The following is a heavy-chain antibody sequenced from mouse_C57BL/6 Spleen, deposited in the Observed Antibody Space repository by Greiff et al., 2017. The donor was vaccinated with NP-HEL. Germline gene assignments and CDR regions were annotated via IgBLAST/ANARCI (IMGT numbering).Heavy chain of an antibody. D-gene: IGHD2-1*01. CDR3: ARERGGGNSHWYFDV. Sequence: DVMLVESGGGLVKPGGSLKLSCAASGFTFSSYAMSWVRQTPEKRLEWVATISDGGSYTYYPDNVKGRFTISRDNAKNNLYLQMSHLKSEDTAMYYCARERGGGNSHWYFDVWGTGTTVTVSS. CDR1: GFTFSSYA. V-gene: IGHV5-4*01. CDR2: ISDGGSYT. J-gene: IGHJ1*03.